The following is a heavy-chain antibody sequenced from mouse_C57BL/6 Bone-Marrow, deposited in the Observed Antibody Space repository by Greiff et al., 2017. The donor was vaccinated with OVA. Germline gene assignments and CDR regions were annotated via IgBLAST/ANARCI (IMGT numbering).Heavy chain of an antibody. CDR3: TLYGNYFYYFDY. V-gene: IGHV1-5*01. D-gene: IGHD2-1*01. CDR1: GYTFTSYW. Sequence: VQLQQSGTVLARPGASVKMSCKTSGYTFTSYWMHWVKQRPGQGLEWIGAIYPGNSDTSYNQKFKGKAKLTAVTSASTAYMELSSLTNEDSAVYYCTLYGNYFYYFDYWGQGTTLTVSS. CDR2: IYPGNSDT. J-gene: IGHJ2*01.